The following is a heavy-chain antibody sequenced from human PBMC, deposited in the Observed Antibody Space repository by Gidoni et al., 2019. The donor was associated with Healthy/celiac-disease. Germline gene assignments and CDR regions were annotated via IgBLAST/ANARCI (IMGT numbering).Heavy chain of an antibody. CDR1: GFTFSSYD. CDR2: IGTAGDP. J-gene: IGHJ3*02. CDR3: ARGYSSGSDGGDDAFDI. Sequence: EVQLVESGGGLVQPGGSLSLSCAASGFTFSSYDMHWVRQATGKGLEWVSAIGTAGDPYYPGSVKGRFTISRENAKNSLYLQMNSLRAGDTAVYYCARGYSSGSDGGDDAFDIWGQGTMVTVSS. V-gene: IGHV3-13*05. D-gene: IGHD6-19*01.